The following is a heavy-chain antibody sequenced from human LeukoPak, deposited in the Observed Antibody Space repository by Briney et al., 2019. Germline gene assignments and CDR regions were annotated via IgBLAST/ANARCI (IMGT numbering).Heavy chain of an antibody. CDR1: GLTFSSYG. Sequence: GRSLRLSCAASGLTFSSYGMHWVRQVPGKGLEWVEIIWYDGSNKYYAESVKGRFTISRDNSKNTLYLQMNSLRAEDTAVYYCARGESSSPHFDYWGQGTLVTVSS. CDR3: ARGESSSPHFDY. D-gene: IGHD6-6*01. V-gene: IGHV3-33*01. J-gene: IGHJ4*02. CDR2: IWYDGSNK.